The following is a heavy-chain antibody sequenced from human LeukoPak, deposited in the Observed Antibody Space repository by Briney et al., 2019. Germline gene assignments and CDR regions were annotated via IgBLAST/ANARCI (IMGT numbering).Heavy chain of an antibody. Sequence: PGRSLRLSCAASGFTFSRYAMHWVRQAPGKGLEWVAVISYDGSNKYYADSVKGRFTISRDNSKNTLYLQMNSLRAEDTAVYYCARITFLLEWSYISYYYYYMDVWGKGTTVTVSS. CDR3: ARITFLLEWSYISYYYYYMDV. CDR1: GFTFSRYA. D-gene: IGHD3-3*01. CDR2: ISYDGSNK. J-gene: IGHJ6*03. V-gene: IGHV3-30-3*01.